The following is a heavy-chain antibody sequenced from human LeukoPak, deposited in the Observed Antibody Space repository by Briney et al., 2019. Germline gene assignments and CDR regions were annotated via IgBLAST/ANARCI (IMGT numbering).Heavy chain of an antibody. CDR1: GFTFSSYG. V-gene: IGHV3-30*02. CDR3: AKRDGYNSGPFDY. Sequence: QAGGSLRLSCAASGFTFSSYGMHWVRQAPGKGLEWVVFIQSDGSDQYYADSVKGRLSISRDNSKNTLYLQMNSLRTEDTAVYYCAKRDGYNSGPFDYWGQGTLVTVSS. D-gene: IGHD5-24*01. J-gene: IGHJ4*02. CDR2: IQSDGSDQ.